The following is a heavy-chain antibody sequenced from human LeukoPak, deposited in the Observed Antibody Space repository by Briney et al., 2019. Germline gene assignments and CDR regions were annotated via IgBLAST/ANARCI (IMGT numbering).Heavy chain of an antibody. V-gene: IGHV3-23*01. D-gene: IGHD6-19*01. CDR3: AKYSSGWYGSDAFDI. CDR1: GFTFSSYA. Sequence: PGGSLRLSCAASGFTFSSYAMSWVRQAPGKGLEWVSAISGSGGSTYYADSVKGRLTISRDNSKNTLYLQMNSLRAEDTAVYYCAKYSSGWYGSDAFDIWGQGTMVTVSS. CDR2: ISGSGGST. J-gene: IGHJ3*02.